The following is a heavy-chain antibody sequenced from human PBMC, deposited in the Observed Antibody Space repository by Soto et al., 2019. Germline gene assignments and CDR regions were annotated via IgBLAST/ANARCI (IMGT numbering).Heavy chain of an antibody. CDR2: IYYSGST. Sequence: SETLSLTCTVSGGSISSSSYYWGWIRQPPGKGLEWIGSIYYSGSTYYNPSLKSRVTISVDTSKNQFSLKLSSVTAADTAVYYCARLITMIVVVETSWFDPWGQGTLVTVSS. D-gene: IGHD3-22*01. J-gene: IGHJ5*02. CDR1: GGSISSSSYY. V-gene: IGHV4-39*01. CDR3: ARLITMIVVVETSWFDP.